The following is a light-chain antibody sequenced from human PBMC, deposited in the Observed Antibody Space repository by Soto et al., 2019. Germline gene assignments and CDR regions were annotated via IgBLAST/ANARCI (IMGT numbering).Light chain of an antibody. Sequence: DIQMTQSPSTRSASVGDRVTITCRASQCLSSWLAWDPQKPGKAPNLLIYHASSLEGGVPSRSSRSGSGTNFNLTISGLQPDESETYYCQQYAQYPGTFGQGTNADSK. V-gene: IGKV1-5*01. CDR3: QQYAQYPGT. CDR2: HAS. CDR1: QCLSSW. J-gene: IGKJ1*01.